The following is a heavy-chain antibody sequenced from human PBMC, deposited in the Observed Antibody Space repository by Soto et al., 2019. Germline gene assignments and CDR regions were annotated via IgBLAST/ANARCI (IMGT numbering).Heavy chain of an antibody. V-gene: IGHV1-69*01. J-gene: IGHJ4*02. Sequence: QVQLVQSGAEVKKPGSSVKVSCKASGGTFSSYAISWVRQAPGQGLEWMGGIIPIFGTANYAQKFQGRVTSTADESTSTAYMELSSLRSEDTAVYYCASRGKNFWSGYQAFDYWGQGTLVTVSS. CDR2: IIPIFGTA. CDR1: GGTFSSYA. D-gene: IGHD3-3*01. CDR3: ASRGKNFWSGYQAFDY.